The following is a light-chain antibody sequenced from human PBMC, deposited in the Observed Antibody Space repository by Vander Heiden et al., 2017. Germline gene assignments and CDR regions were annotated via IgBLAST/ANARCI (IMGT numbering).Light chain of an antibody. J-gene: IGKJ1*01. CDR2: KAS. V-gene: IGKV1-5*03. Sequence: DIQMTQSPSTLSASVGDRVTITCRASQSISSWLAWYQQKPGKAPKLLIYKASSLESGVQSRFSGSGSGTEFTLTSSSLQTDDFATYYFQQYNIWTFGQGTRQEMK. CDR1: QSISSW. CDR3: QQYNIWT.